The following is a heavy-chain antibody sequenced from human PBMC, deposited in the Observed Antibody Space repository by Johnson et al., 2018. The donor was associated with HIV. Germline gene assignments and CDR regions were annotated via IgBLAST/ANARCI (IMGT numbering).Heavy chain of an antibody. CDR1: GFTFSSYA. V-gene: IGHV3-30-3*01. CDR2: ISYDGSNK. CDR3: ARADGLVGDRAFDI. J-gene: IGHJ3*02. D-gene: IGHD1-26*01. Sequence: VQLVESGGGVVQPGRSLRLSCAASGFTFSSYAMHWVRQAPGKGLEWVAVISYDGSNKYYADSVKGRFTISRDNSKNTLYLQMNSLRAEDTALYYCARADGLVGDRAFDIWGQGTMVTVSS.